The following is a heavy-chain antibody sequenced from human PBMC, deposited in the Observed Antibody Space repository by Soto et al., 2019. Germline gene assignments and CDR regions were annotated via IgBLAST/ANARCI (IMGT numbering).Heavy chain of an antibody. V-gene: IGHV3-23*01. CDR2: IDSGGGGT. J-gene: IGHJ4*02. CDR1: GFTLGTYV. Sequence: EVQLLESGGGLVQPGGSLRLSCAASGFTLGTYVMSWVRQAPGKGLEGVSGIDSGGGGTYYADSVKGRFTISRDNSKHTLSLQTNGLRAEDTAVFYCAKGPEQLVHGVFDYWGQGTLVNVSS. D-gene: IGHD6-6*01. CDR3: AKGPEQLVHGVFDY.